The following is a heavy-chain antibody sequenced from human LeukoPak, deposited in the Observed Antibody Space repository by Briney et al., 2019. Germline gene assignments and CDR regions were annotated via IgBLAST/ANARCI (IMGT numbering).Heavy chain of an antibody. Sequence: PGGSLRLSCAASGFTFSTYWMHWVRQAPGKGPVWVSRINTDGSSTTYADSVKGRFTISRDNAKNTLYLQMNSLRAEDTAVYYCAKEVYEQQLVRYYFDYWGQGTLVTVSS. CDR1: GFTFSTYW. V-gene: IGHV3-74*01. CDR3: AKEVYEQQLVRYYFDY. CDR2: INTDGSST. J-gene: IGHJ4*02. D-gene: IGHD6-13*01.